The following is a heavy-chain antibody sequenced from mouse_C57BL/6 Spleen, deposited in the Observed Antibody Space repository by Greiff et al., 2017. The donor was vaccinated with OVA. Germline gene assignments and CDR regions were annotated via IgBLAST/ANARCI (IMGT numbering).Heavy chain of an antibody. V-gene: IGHV1-85*01. J-gene: IGHJ4*01. CDR3: ARSSLYYGNYYAMDY. D-gene: IGHD2-1*01. CDR1: GYTFTSYD. Sequence: QVQLQQPGAELVKPGASVKLSCKASGYTFTSYDINWVKQRPGQGLEWIGWIYPRDGSTKYNEKFKGKATLTVDTSSSTAYMELHSLTSEDSAVYFCARSSLYYGNYYAMDYWGQGTSVTVSS. CDR2: IYPRDGST.